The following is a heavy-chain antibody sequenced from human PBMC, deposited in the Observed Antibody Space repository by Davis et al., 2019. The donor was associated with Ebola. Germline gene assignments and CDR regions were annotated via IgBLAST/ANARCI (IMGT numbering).Heavy chain of an antibody. J-gene: IGHJ4*02. CDR2: IGASGTNS. CDR1: GFTFSSFA. V-gene: IGHV3-23*01. D-gene: IGHD6-19*01. CDR3: AKDRSPGIAVAGYFDY. Sequence: GGSLRLSCAATGFTFSSFALTWLRQAPGKGLEWVSTIGASGTNSYYAESVKGRFTSSRDNSKNTLYLQMNSLRAEDTAVYYCAKDRSPGIAVAGYFDYWGQGTLVTVSS.